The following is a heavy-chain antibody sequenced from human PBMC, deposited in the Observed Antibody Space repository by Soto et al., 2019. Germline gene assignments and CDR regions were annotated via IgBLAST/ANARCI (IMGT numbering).Heavy chain of an antibody. V-gene: IGHV3-7*01. D-gene: IGHD3-3*01. Sequence: GGSLRLSCAASGFTFSSYWMSWVRQAPGKGLEWVANIKQDGSEKYYVDSVKGRFTISRDNAKNSLYLQMNSLRAEDTAVYYCARESFGANYYYYGMDVWGQGTTVTVSS. CDR2: IKQDGSEK. J-gene: IGHJ6*02. CDR3: ARESFGANYYYYGMDV. CDR1: GFTFSSYW.